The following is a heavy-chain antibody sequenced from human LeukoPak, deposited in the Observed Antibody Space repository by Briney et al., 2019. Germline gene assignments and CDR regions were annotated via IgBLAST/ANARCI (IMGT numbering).Heavy chain of an antibody. D-gene: IGHD2-15*01. CDR3: ARAGVVVAATHY. J-gene: IGHJ4*02. V-gene: IGHV4-34*01. Sequence: SETLSLTCAVYGGSFSGYYWSWNRQPPGKGMEWIGEIKHSGSTNYNPSLKSRVTISVDTSKNQFSLKLSSVTAADTAVYYCARAGVVVAATHYWGQGTLVTVSS. CDR2: IKHSGST. CDR1: GGSFSGYY.